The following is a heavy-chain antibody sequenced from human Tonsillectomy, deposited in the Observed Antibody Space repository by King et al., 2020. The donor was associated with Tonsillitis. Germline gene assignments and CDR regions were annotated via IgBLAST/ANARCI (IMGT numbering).Heavy chain of an antibody. D-gene: IGHD3-22*01. CDR3: TTSHSAGPQYYYDSSGYSGY. J-gene: IGHJ4*02. V-gene: IGHV3-15*01. Sequence: QLVQSGGGLVKPGGSLRLSCAASGFTFSNAWMSWVRQAPGKGLEWVGRIKSKTDGGTTDYAAPVKGRFTIPRDDSKNTLYLQMNSLKTEDTAVYYCTTSHSAGPQYYYDSSGYSGYWGQGTLVTVSS. CDR1: GFTFSNAW. CDR2: IKSKTDGGTT.